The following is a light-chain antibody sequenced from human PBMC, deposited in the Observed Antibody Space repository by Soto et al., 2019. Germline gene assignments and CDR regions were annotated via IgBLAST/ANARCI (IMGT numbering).Light chain of an antibody. CDR1: QSVLFRYNNKNY. CDR3: QQYYDTRRT. V-gene: IGKV4-1*01. CDR2: WAS. Sequence: DVVMTQSPASLAVSLGERATINCRSSQSVLFRYNNKNYLAWYQQKAGQPPKLLISWASSRESGVPDRFSGSGSGTDFTLNISGLQAEDVAVYYCQQYYDTRRTFGQGPKVEIK. J-gene: IGKJ1*01.